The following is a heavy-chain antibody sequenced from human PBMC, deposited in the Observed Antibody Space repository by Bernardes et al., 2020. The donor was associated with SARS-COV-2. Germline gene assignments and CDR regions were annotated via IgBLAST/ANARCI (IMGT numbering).Heavy chain of an antibody. CDR3: AKRSASNLSHDY. J-gene: IGHJ4*02. V-gene: IGHV3-23*01. CDR1: GFTFSSYG. Sequence: GGSLRLSCAASGFTFSSYGMSWVRQAPGKGLEWVSAISGSGGSTYYADSVRGRFTISRDSSKNTLYLQMNSLRPEDTAVYYCAKRSASNLSHDYWGQGTLVTVSS. D-gene: IGHD1-1*01. CDR2: ISGSGGST.